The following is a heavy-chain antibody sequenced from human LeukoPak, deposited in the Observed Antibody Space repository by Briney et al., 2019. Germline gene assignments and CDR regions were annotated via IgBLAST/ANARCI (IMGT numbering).Heavy chain of an antibody. CDR1: GDSMSNYF. CDR2: IFYSGST. Sequence: NPSETPSLTCTVSGDSMSNYFWSWIRQPPGKGLEWIGYIFYSGSTNYSPSLKSRVTISVDTSKNQFSLKVSSVTAADTAVYYCARGKRLDYWGQGTLVTVSS. J-gene: IGHJ4*02. V-gene: IGHV4-59*01. CDR3: ARGKRLDY.